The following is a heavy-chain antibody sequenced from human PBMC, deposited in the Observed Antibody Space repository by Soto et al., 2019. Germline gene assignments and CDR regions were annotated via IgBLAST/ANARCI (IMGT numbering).Heavy chain of an antibody. D-gene: IGHD1-1*01. CDR3: ARGRYGDY. CDR1: GYDFTTYG. J-gene: IGHJ4*02. Sequence: QVHLVQSGAEVKKPGASVKVSCKGSGYDFTTYGITWVRQAPGQGLEWMVWISAHNGNTDSAQKLQGRVTVTRDTSTSTAYMELRSLRSDDTAMYYCARGRYGDYWGQGALVTVSS. CDR2: ISAHNGNT. V-gene: IGHV1-18*01.